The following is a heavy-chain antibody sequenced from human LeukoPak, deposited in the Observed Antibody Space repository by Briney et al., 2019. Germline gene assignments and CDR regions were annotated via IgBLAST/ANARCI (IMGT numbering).Heavy chain of an antibody. Sequence: GGSLRLSCAASGFSFSSYTMNWVRQAPGKGLEWVSSISSSSSYIYYADLVKGRFTISRDNAKNSLHLQVNSLSAEDTAVYYCASQGGFDDWGQGTLVTVSS. V-gene: IGHV3-21*01. CDR1: GFSFSSYT. CDR3: ASQGGFDD. J-gene: IGHJ4*02. D-gene: IGHD2-15*01. CDR2: ISSSSSYI.